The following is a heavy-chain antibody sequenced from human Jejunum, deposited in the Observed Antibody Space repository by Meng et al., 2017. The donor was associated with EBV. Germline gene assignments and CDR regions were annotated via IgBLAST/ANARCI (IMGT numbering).Heavy chain of an antibody. J-gene: IGHJ5*02. CDR1: GYTLTGYY. D-gene: IGHD2-21*02. Sequence: QVQVVQVGAEVRKPGASVKVSCKASGYTLTGYYLHWVRQAPGQGLEWMGRINPNSGDTYRAQKFQGRVTMTRDTSISTAYMELSSLTSDDTAMYYCARSYCGGDCNYNWIDPWGQGTLVTVSS. CDR2: INPNSGDT. V-gene: IGHV1-2*06. CDR3: ARSYCGGDCNYNWIDP.